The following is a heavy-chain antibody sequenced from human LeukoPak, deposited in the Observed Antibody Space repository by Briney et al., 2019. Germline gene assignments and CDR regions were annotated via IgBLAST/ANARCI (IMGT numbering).Heavy chain of an antibody. Sequence: SETLSLTCTVSGGSISSGGYYWSWSRQHPGKGLEWIGYIYYSGSTYYNPSLKSRVTISVDTSKNQFSLKLSSVTAADTAVYYCARATGGEWFDPWGQGTLVTVSS. J-gene: IGHJ5*02. CDR3: ARATGGEWFDP. D-gene: IGHD1-1*01. CDR1: GGSISSGGYY. CDR2: IYYSGST. V-gene: IGHV4-31*03.